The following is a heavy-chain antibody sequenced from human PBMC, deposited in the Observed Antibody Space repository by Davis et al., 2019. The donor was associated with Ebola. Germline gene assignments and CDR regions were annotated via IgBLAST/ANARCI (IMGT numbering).Heavy chain of an antibody. V-gene: IGHV4-59*01. CDR2: IYYSGST. CDR3: AREGSYGSQAFDI. J-gene: IGHJ3*02. Sequence: MPSETLSLTCTVSGGSISSYYWSWIRQPPGKGLEWIGYIYYSGSTNYNPSLKSRVTISVDTSKNQFSLKLSSVTAADMAVYYCAREGSYGSQAFDIWGQGTMVTVSS. CDR1: GGSISSYY. D-gene: IGHD5-18*01.